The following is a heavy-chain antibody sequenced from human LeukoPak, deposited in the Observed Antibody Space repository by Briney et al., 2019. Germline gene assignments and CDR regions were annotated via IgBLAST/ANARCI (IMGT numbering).Heavy chain of an antibody. V-gene: IGHV3-7*01. Sequence: GGSLRLSCAASGFTFSSYWISWVRQAPGKGLEGVANIKQDGSEKYYVDSVKGRFTISRDNAKNSLYLQMNSLRAEDTAVYYCARGGFGELVDYYYYGMDVWGQGTTVTVSS. CDR1: GFTFSSYW. J-gene: IGHJ6*02. CDR2: IKQDGSEK. D-gene: IGHD3-10*01. CDR3: ARGGFGELVDYYYYGMDV.